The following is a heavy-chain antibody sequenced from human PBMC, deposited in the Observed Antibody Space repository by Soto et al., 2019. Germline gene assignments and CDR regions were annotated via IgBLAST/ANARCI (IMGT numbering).Heavy chain of an antibody. V-gene: IGHV3-33*01. J-gene: IGHJ4*02. D-gene: IGHD2-15*01. CDR3: ARGSAGSDSVVVVPAIDFYSFDT. CDR1: GFTLSSYG. CDR2: IWYDGDKK. Sequence: QVQLVESGGGVVQPGRSLRLSCAASGFTLSSYGMHWVRQAPGKGLEWVAVIWYDGDKKYYADSVKVRFTISRDESKNTVYLHMSSLRGEDTGVYYCARGSAGSDSVVVVPAIDFYSFDTWGQGTLVSVSS.